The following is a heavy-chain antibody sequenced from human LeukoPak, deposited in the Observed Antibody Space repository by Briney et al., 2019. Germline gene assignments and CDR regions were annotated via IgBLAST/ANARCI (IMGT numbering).Heavy chain of an antibody. CDR3: ARDFREQGGY. J-gene: IGHJ4*02. D-gene: IGHD3-10*01. CDR1: GFTFSTYW. CDR2: INSDGSST. V-gene: IGHV3-74*01. Sequence: PGGSLRLSCAASGFTFSTYWMHWVRQAPGKGLVWVSRINSDGSSTNYADSVKGRFTISRDNAKNRLYLQMSSLGAEDTAVYYCARDFREQGGYWGQGTLVTVFS.